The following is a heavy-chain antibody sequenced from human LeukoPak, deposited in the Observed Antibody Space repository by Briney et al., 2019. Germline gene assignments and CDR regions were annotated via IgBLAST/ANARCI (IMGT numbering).Heavy chain of an antibody. CDR3: ASQLPAGSDY. D-gene: IGHD3-10*01. CDR1: GFTFSSYS. V-gene: IGHV3-21*01. CDR2: ISSSSSYI. J-gene: IGHJ4*02. Sequence: GGSLRLSCAASGFTFSSYSVNWVRQAPGKGLEWVSSISSSSSYIYYADSVKGRFTISRDNAKNSLYLQMNSLRAEDTAVYYCASQLPAGSDYWGQGTLVTVSS.